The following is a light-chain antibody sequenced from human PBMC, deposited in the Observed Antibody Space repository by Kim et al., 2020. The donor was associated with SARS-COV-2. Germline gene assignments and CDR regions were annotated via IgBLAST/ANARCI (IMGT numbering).Light chain of an antibody. V-gene: IGLV1-44*01. Sequence: ELTQPPSASGTPGQRVTISCSGSSSNIGSNTVNWYQQLPGTAPKLLIYSNNQRPSGVPDRFSGSKSGTSASLAISGLQSEEEADYYCAAWDDSLNGVEFGGGTQLTVL. CDR2: SNN. CDR3: AAWDDSLNGVE. CDR1: SSNIGSNT. J-gene: IGLJ2*01.